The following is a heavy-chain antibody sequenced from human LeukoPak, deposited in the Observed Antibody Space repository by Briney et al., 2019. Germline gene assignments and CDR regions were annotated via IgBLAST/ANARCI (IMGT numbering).Heavy chain of an antibody. J-gene: IGHJ4*02. Sequence: SETLSLTCTVSGGSISSYYWSWIRQPPGKGLEWIGYIYTSGSTNYNPSLKSRVTISVDTSKNQFSLKLSSVTAADTAVYYCARASGGGPIWPPTYFDYWGQGTLVTVSS. CDR1: GGSISSYY. CDR3: ARASGGGPIWPPTYFDY. V-gene: IGHV4-4*09. D-gene: IGHD3-10*01. CDR2: IYTSGST.